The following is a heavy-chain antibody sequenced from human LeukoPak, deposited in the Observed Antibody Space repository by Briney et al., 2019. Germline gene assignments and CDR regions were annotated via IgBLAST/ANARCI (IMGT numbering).Heavy chain of an antibody. CDR2: IIPIFGIA. Sequence: SVKVSCKASGGTLSSYAISWVRQAPGHGLEWMGRIIPIFGIANYAQKFQGRVTITADKSTSTAYMELSSLRSEDTAVYYCARVADYTHNWFDPWGQGTLVTVSS. V-gene: IGHV1-69*04. CDR1: GGTLSSYA. D-gene: IGHD3-3*01. CDR3: ARVADYTHNWFDP. J-gene: IGHJ5*02.